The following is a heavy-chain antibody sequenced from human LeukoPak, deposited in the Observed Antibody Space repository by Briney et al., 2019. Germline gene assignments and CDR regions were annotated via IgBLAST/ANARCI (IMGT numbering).Heavy chain of an antibody. CDR1: GYTFTGYY. J-gene: IGHJ1*01. D-gene: IGHD5-18*01. CDR3: ARGYVDTTILNSLIEYFEH. CDR2: INPSGGSA. V-gene: IGHV1-46*01. Sequence: WASVKVSCKASGYTFTGYYMHWVRQAPGQGLEWMGIINPSGGSATYAQKFQGRVTVTRDTSTSTVYMDLSSLRSEDTAVYYCARGYVDTTILNSLIEYFEHWGLGTRVTVSS.